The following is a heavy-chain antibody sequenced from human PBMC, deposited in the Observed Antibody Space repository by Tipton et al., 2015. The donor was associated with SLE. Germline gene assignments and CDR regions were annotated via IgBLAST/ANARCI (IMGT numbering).Heavy chain of an antibody. V-gene: IGHV4-34*01. J-gene: IGHJ4*02. D-gene: IGHD3-3*01. Sequence: AVYGGSFSGYYWSWIRQPPGKGLEWIGEINHSGSTNYNPSLKSRVTISVDTSKNQFSLKLSSVTAADTAVYYCATLKFFGELGIGRDYWGQGTLVTVSS. CDR1: GGSFSGYY. CDR3: ATLKFFGELGIGRDY. CDR2: INHSGST.